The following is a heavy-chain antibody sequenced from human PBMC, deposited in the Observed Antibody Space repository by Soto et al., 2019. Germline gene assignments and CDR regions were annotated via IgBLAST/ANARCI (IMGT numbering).Heavy chain of an antibody. CDR1: GYTFTSYG. J-gene: IGHJ6*02. D-gene: IGHD6-13*01. CDR2: ISAYNGNT. Sequence: ASVKVSCKASGYTFTSYGISWVRQAPGQGXEWMGWISAYNGNTNYAQKLQGRVTMTTDTSTSTAYMELRSLRSDDTAVYYCARDLDLYSSSWSYYYYGMDVWGQGTTVTVSS. V-gene: IGHV1-18*04. CDR3: ARDLDLYSSSWSYYYYGMDV.